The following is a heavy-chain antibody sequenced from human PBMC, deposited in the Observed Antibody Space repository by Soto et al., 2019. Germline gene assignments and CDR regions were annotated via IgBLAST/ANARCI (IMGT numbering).Heavy chain of an antibody. CDR2: ISGSGGST. J-gene: IGHJ4*02. CDR3: AKVDSSSWYEGDFDY. V-gene: IGHV3-23*01. CDR1: GFTFSSYA. D-gene: IGHD6-13*01. Sequence: GGSLRLSCAASGFTFSSYAMSWVRQAPGKGLEWVSAISGSGGSTYYADSVKGRFTISRDNSKNTLYLQMNSLRAEDTAVYYCAKVDSSSWYEGDFDYWGQGTLVTVSS.